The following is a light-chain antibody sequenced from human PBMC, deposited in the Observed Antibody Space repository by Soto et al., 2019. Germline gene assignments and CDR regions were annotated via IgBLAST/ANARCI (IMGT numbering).Light chain of an antibody. CDR2: AAS. CDR1: ERISNY. Sequence: DIQMTQSPSSLSASVGDRVTITCRASERISNYLNWYQQKPGKAPKLLIYAASTLQSGVPSRFSGSGSGTDFTLTISSLQPEDFATYYCQRTYSTPTFGQGTRVEIK. J-gene: IGKJ1*01. V-gene: IGKV1-39*01. CDR3: QRTYSTPT.